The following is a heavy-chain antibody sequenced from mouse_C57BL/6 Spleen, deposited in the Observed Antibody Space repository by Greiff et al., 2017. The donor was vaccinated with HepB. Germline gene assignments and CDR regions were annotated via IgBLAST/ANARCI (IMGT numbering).Heavy chain of an antibody. V-gene: IGHV3-1*01. D-gene: IGHD4-1*01. CDR3: ARGGTDYFDY. J-gene: IGHJ2*01. Sequence: EVKLQESGPGMVKPSQSLSLTCTVTGYSITSGYDWHWIRHFPGNKLEWMGYISYSGSTNYNPSLKSRISITHDTSKNHFFLKLNSVTTEDTATYYCARGGTDYFDYWGQGTTLTVSS. CDR1: GYSITSGYD. CDR2: ISYSGST.